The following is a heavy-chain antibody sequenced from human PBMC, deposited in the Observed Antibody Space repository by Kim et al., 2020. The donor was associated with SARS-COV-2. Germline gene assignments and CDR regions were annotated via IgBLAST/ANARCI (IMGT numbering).Heavy chain of an antibody. CDR1: GFSFSNNY. J-gene: IGHJ4*02. Sequence: GGSPRLSCAASGFSFSNNYMNWVRQAPGKGLEWVSILYSGGTTYYSASVKVRLTISSDNSKNTLFLPMNSLRAEDTAIYYCARGGYYDGSLDRYYFGYWGQGILVTVSS. V-gene: IGHV3-66*01. D-gene: IGHD3-22*01. CDR2: LYSGGTT. CDR3: ARGGYYDGSLDRYYFGY.